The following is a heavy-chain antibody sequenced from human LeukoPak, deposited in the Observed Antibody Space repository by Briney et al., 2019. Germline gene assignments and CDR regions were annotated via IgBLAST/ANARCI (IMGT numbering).Heavy chain of an antibody. CDR3: TREDYGGNSEGFDY. Sequence: PGGSLRLFCAASGFTFSSYAMHWVRQAPGKGLEWVAVISYDGSNKYYADSVKGRFTISRDNSKNTLYLQMNSLRAEDTAVYYCTREDYGGNSEGFDYWGQGTLVTVSS. D-gene: IGHD4-23*01. V-gene: IGHV3-30-3*01. J-gene: IGHJ4*02. CDR1: GFTFSSYA. CDR2: ISYDGSNK.